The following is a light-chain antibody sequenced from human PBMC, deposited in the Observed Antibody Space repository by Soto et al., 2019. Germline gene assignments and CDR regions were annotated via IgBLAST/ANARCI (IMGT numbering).Light chain of an antibody. V-gene: IGKV1-5*01. J-gene: IGKJ1*01. CDR2: DAS. Sequence: TQSPATLYVSPGETATLSCRASQSINSWLAWYQQKPGKAPQILIYDASTLKSGVPSRFSASGSGTEFTLIISSLQPDDFATYYCQQYTSYSWTFGQGTKVDIK. CDR1: QSINSW. CDR3: QQYTSYSWT.